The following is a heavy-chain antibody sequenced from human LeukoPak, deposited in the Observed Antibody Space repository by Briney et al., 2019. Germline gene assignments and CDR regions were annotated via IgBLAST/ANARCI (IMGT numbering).Heavy chain of an antibody. D-gene: IGHD1-14*01. J-gene: IGHJ3*01. Sequence: ASVKVSCKASGFTFTSSDFNWVRQATGQGLEWMGWMNANSGNTGYAQKFQDRVTTTRNTSITTAYMELSSLRSDDTAVYYCARRTTYDAFDLWGQGTMVTVSS. CDR1: GFTFTSSD. CDR2: MNANSGNT. V-gene: IGHV1-8*01. CDR3: ARRTTYDAFDL.